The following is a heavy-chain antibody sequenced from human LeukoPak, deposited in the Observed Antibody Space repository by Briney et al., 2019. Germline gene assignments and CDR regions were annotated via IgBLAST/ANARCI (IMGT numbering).Heavy chain of an antibody. Sequence: GESLKISCKGFGYTFSTYWIAWVRQMPGKGLEWMGIIYPADSDTKYSPSFQGQVTISADKSTAFLQWSSLRASDTAMYYCARARWEQWLPYYCGMDVWGQGTTVTVSS. D-gene: IGHD6-19*01. CDR1: GYTFSTYW. CDR3: ARARWEQWLPYYCGMDV. J-gene: IGHJ6*02. V-gene: IGHV5-51*01. CDR2: IYPADSDT.